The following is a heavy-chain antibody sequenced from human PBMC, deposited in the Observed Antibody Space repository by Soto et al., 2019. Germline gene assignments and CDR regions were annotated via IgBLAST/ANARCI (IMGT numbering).Heavy chain of an antibody. J-gene: IGHJ6*02. V-gene: IGHV4-31*03. CDR2: IYYSGST. CDR1: GGSISSGAYY. D-gene: IGHD2-2*01. Sequence: SETLSLTCTVSGGSISSGAYYWSWIRQHPGKGREGIGYIYYSGSTYYNPSLKSRVTISLDTSKNQFSLKLSSVTAADTSVYFCARFIVIVPGGGGMDVWGQGTTSTAS. CDR3: ARFIVIVPGGGGMDV.